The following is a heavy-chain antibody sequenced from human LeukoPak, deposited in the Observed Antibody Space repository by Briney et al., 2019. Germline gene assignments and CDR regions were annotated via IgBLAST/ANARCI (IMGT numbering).Heavy chain of an antibody. D-gene: IGHD6-19*01. J-gene: IGHJ4*02. Sequence: GGSLRLSCAASGFTFSSYAMHWVRQAPGKGLEWVAVISYDGSNKYYADSVKGRFTISRDNSKNTLYLQMNSLRAEDTAAYYCARVGSERAVAGPRGGYWGQGTLVTVSS. CDR3: ARVGSERAVAGPRGGY. CDR2: ISYDGSNK. V-gene: IGHV3-30-3*01. CDR1: GFTFSSYA.